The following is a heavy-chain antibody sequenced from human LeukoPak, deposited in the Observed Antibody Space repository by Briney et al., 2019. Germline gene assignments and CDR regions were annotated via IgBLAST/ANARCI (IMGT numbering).Heavy chain of an antibody. CDR1: GGSISSYY. D-gene: IGHD6-13*01. V-gene: IGHV4-59*08. J-gene: IGHJ4*02. CDR3: ARLSSGSSSWYDIDY. CDR2: IYYSGST. Sequence: SETLSLTCTVSGGSISSYYWSWIRQPPGKGLEWIGYIYYSGSTNYSPSFKSRVTMSVDTSKNQFSLKLSSVTAADTAVYYCARLSSGSSSWYDIDYWGQGTLVTVSS.